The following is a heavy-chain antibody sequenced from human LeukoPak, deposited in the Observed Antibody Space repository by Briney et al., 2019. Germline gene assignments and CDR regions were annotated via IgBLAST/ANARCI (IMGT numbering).Heavy chain of an antibody. CDR2: INHSGST. Sequence: SETLSLTCAVYGGSFSGYYWSWIRQPPGKGLEWIGEINHSGSTNYNPSLKSRVTISVDTSKNQFSLKLSSVTAADTAVYYCARGQVVAATVFDYWGQGTLVTASS. D-gene: IGHD2-15*01. CDR3: ARGQVVAATVFDY. V-gene: IGHV4-34*01. CDR1: GGSFSGYY. J-gene: IGHJ4*02.